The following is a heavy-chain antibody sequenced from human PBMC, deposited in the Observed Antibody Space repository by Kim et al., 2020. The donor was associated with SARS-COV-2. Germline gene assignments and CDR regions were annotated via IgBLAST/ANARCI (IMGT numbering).Heavy chain of an antibody. CDR1: GGSISSYY. D-gene: IGHD5-18*01. CDR3: ARAWIQPNMDV. CDR2: IYYSGST. V-gene: IGHV4-59*01. J-gene: IGHJ6*02. Sequence: SETLSLTCTVSGGSISSYYWSWIRQPPGKGLEWIGYIYYSGSTNYNPSLKSRVTISVDTSKNQFSLKLSSVTAADTAVYYCARAWIQPNMDVWGQGTTVTVSS.